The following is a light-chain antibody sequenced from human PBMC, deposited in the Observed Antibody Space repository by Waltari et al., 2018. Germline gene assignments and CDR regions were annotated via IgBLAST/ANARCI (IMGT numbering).Light chain of an antibody. V-gene: IGLV3-1*01. J-gene: IGLJ1*01. CDR1: ELGEKY. Sequence: SYEVTQPPSVSVSPGQTASITCSGDELGEKYVCWYQQKPGQSPVLVIYQDTKRPSGSPERFSGSNSGNTATLTISGTQAMDEADYYCQAWDSNTGVFGTGTKVTVL. CDR3: QAWDSNTGV. CDR2: QDT.